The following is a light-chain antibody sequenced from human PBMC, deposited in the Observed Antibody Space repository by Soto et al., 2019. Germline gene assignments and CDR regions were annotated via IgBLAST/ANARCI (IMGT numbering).Light chain of an antibody. Sequence: DIQMNQSPYSLSAYVGDRVTITCRASLPISNYLAWYQQKQQKIPKLLIYAASTLQAGVQSRFSGSGSGTDFTLTISSLQPEDVSADYCQKYNSAPLTFGGGTKVEIK. J-gene: IGKJ4*01. CDR2: AAS. CDR1: LPISNY. CDR3: QKYNSAPLT. V-gene: IGKV1-27*01.